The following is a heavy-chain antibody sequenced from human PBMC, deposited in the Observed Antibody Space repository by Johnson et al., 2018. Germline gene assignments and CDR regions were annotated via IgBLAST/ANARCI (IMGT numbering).Heavy chain of an antibody. Sequence: EVQLVESGAEVKKPGESLKISCKGSGYSFTSYWIGWVRQMPGKGLEWMGIIYPGDSDTRYSPSFQGQVTISADTSIGPAYRQWSSLKASDTAMYYCARVEQLWPYYYYGMDVWGQGTTVTVSS. V-gene: IGHV5-51*01. CDR1: GYSFTSYW. D-gene: IGHD5-18*01. CDR2: IYPGDSDT. CDR3: ARVEQLWPYYYYGMDV. J-gene: IGHJ6*02.